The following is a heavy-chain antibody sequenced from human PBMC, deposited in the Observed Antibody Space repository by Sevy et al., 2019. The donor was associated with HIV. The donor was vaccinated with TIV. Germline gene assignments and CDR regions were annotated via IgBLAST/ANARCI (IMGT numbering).Heavy chain of an antibody. CDR2: MYYSGST. CDR1: GYSISSRYY. D-gene: IGHD6-13*01. CDR3: ASDITSNWLFFDY. V-gene: IGHV4-38-2*01. J-gene: IGHJ4*02. Sequence: SETLSLTCAVSGYSISSRYYWGWVRQPPGKGLEWIASMYYSGSTYYNPSLRSRVTISLDTSENQFSLKLTSVTAADTAVYYYASDITSNWLFFDYWGQGILVTVSS.